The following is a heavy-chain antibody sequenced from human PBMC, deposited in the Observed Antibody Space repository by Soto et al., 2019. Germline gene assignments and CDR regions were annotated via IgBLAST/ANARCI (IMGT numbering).Heavy chain of an antibody. CDR1: EFTFSNYV. J-gene: IGHJ4*02. V-gene: IGHV3-23*01. Sequence: VQLLESGGGLVQPGGSLRLSCVGSEFTFSNYVMSWIRQAPGKGLEWVSAISDSSGSTYYADSVKGRFTISRDNAKNTLYLQLNSLRADDTAIYYCAKGSGSARPYYFDYWGQGTLVTVSS. CDR3: AKGSGSARPYYFDY. CDR2: ISDSSGST.